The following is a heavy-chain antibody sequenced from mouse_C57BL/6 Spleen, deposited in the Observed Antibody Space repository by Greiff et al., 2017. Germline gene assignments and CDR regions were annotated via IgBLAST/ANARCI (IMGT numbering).Heavy chain of an antibody. V-gene: IGHV5-16*01. J-gene: IGHJ4*01. CDR1: GFTFSDYY. CDR2: INYDGSST. Sequence: EVKLMESEGGLVQPGSSMKLSCTASGFTFSDYYMAWVRQVPEKGLEWVANINYDGSSTYYLDSLKSRFIISRDNAKNILYLQMSSLKSEDTATYYCARELRLPYYYAMDYWGQGTSVTVSS. D-gene: IGHD3-2*02. CDR3: ARELRLPYYYAMDY.